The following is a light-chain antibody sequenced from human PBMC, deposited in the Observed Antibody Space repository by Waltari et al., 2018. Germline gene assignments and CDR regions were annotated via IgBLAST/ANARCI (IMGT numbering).Light chain of an antibody. CDR1: SSNIGRHT. V-gene: IGLV1-44*01. CDR3: AAWYDSLNGLV. CDR2: SNN. J-gene: IGLJ3*02. Sequence: QSVLTQPPSEYGTPGQRVTISCSGSSSNIGRHTVNRYQHLPGTAPKLIIYSNNHRPSGVPDRSSGPKSGIAASRAISWLQSEDEADYYCAAWYDSLNGLVFGGGTNLTVL.